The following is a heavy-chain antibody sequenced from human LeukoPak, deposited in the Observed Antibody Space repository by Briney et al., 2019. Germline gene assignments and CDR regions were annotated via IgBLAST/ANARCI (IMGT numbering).Heavy chain of an antibody. CDR2: IKQDASER. CDR1: GFTFSSYW. V-gene: IGHV3-7*01. J-gene: IGHJ4*02. D-gene: IGHD1-1*01. CDR3: ATPTAGTWHFDY. Sequence: GGSLRLSCAASGFTFSSYWMTWVRQAPGKGLEWVANIKQDASERYYVDSVKGRFTISRDNAKNSLYLQMNSLRAEDTAVYYCATPTAGTWHFDYWGQGTLVTASS.